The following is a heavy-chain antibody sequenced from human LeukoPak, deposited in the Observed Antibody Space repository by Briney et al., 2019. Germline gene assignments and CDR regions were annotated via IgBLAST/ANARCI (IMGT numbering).Heavy chain of an antibody. CDR3: ARDSHCSGGSCYRRGAMDV. V-gene: IGHV1-18*01. D-gene: IGHD2-15*01. Sequence: ASVKVSCKASGYTFTSYGISWVRQAPGQGLEWMGRISAYNGNTNYAQKLQGRVTVTTDTSTSTAYMELRSLRSDDTAVYYCARDSHCSGGSCYRRGAMDVWGKGTTVTVSS. CDR1: GYTFTSYG. J-gene: IGHJ6*04. CDR2: ISAYNGNT.